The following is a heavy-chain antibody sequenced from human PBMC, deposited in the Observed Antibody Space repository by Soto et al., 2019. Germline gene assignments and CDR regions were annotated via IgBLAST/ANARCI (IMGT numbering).Heavy chain of an antibody. CDR2: ILYDGSNK. V-gene: IGHV3-33*05. Sequence: PGGSLRLSWAASGCTFSNHGFRWIRQAPGKGLEWVAVILYDGSNKNYADSVKGRFTISRDNSKNTLYLQMNSLRSGDTAVYYCARDWEYYFDYWGQGALVTVSS. CDR3: ARDWEYYFDY. J-gene: IGHJ4*02. D-gene: IGHD1-26*01. CDR1: GCTFSNHG.